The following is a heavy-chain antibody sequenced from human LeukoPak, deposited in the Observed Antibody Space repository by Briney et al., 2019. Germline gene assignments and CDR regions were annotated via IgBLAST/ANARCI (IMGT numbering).Heavy chain of an antibody. Sequence: GGSLRLSCAASGFTFSGYSMNWVRQAPGKGLEWVSSISSSSSYIYYADSVKGRFTISRDNAKNSLYLQMNSLRAEDTAVYYCARRDSSRRYYYYGMDVWGQGTTVTVSS. J-gene: IGHJ6*02. CDR3: ARRDSSRRYYYYGMDV. CDR2: ISSSSSYI. V-gene: IGHV3-21*01. D-gene: IGHD6-13*01. CDR1: GFTFSGYS.